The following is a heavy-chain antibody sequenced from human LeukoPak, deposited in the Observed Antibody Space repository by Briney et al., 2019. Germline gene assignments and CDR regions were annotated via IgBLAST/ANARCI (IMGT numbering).Heavy chain of an antibody. Sequence: GGSLRLSCAASGFTFSSYAMSWVRQAPGKGLEWVSAISGSGGSTYYADSVKGRFTISRDNSKNTLYLQMNSLRAEDTAVYYCAKDPDWNDVVRWFDPWGQGTLVTVSS. J-gene: IGHJ5*02. D-gene: IGHD1-1*01. CDR3: AKDPDWNDVVRWFDP. CDR2: ISGSGGST. V-gene: IGHV3-23*01. CDR1: GFTFSSYA.